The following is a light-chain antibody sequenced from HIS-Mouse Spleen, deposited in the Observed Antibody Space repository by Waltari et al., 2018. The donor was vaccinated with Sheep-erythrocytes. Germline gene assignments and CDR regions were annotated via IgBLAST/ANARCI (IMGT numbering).Light chain of an antibody. Sequence: SYELTQPPSVSVSPGQTARITCSGDALPKKSAYWYQQKSGQAPLLVIYEDSKRPSGIPERFSGSSSGTMATLTISGAQVEDDADYYCYSTDSSGNHWVFGGGTKLTVL. CDR1: ALPKKS. CDR2: EDS. J-gene: IGLJ3*02. V-gene: IGLV3-10*01. CDR3: YSTDSSGNHWV.